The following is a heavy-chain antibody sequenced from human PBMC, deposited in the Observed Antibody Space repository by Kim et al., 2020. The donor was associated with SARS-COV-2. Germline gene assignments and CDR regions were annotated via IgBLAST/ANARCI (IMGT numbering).Heavy chain of an antibody. CDR2: ISWNRGNI. Sequence: GGSLRLSCAASGFSFGDYAMHWVRRAPGKGLEWVSGISWNRGNIDYADSVKGRFTISRDNAKNSLYLQMNSLRPEDTALYYCAKAGGATVTRFYYGMDVWGQGTTVTVSS. CDR3: AKAGGATVTRFYYGMDV. J-gene: IGHJ6*02. D-gene: IGHD4-17*01. V-gene: IGHV3-9*01. CDR1: GFSFGDYA.